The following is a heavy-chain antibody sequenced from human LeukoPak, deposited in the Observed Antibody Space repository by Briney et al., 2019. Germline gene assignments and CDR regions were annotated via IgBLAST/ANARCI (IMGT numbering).Heavy chain of an antibody. Sequence: SETLSLTCTVSGGSISSYYWSWIRQPPGKGLQWIGYIYYSGSTNYNPSLKSRVTISVDTSKNQFSLKLSSVTAADTAVYYCARVTSGSQFNDYWGRGTLVTVSS. CDR3: ARVTSGSQFNDY. D-gene: IGHD3-10*01. CDR1: GGSISSYY. CDR2: IYYSGST. J-gene: IGHJ4*02. V-gene: IGHV4-59*01.